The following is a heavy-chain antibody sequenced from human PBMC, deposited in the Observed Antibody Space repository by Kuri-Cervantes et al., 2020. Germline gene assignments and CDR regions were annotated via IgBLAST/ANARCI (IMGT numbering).Heavy chain of an antibody. J-gene: IGHJ2*01. Sequence: GESLKISCAASGFTFSSYAMSWVRQAPGKGLEWVSAISGSGGSTYYADSVKGRFTISRDNSKNTLYLQMNSLRAEDTAVYYCAKSTLAARPVGRYWYFDLWGRGTLVTVSS. CDR1: GFTFSSYA. V-gene: IGHV3-23*01. CDR2: ISGSGGST. D-gene: IGHD6-6*01. CDR3: AKSTLAARPVGRYWYFDL.